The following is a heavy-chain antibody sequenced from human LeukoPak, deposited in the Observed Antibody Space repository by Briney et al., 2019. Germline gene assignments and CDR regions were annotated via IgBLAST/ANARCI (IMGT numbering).Heavy chain of an antibody. CDR2: ITAYNGNT. CDR1: GYSFTSYG. V-gene: IGHV1-18*01. D-gene: IGHD1-26*01. Sequence: GASVKVSCKASGYSFTSYGISWVRQAPGQGLGWMGWITAYNGNTHFARNLRDRVTMTTDTSANTVYLELRNLRSDDTAVYYCARDPEGTYSGSFEGDWFDPWGQGTLVTVSS. CDR3: ARDPEGTYSGSFEGDWFDP. J-gene: IGHJ5*02.